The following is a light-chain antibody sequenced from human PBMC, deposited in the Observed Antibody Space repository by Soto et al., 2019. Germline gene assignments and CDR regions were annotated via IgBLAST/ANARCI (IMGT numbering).Light chain of an antibody. V-gene: IGKV3-20*01. CDR2: GAS. CDR1: QSVSSSY. J-gene: IGKJ2*01. Sequence: EIVLTQSPGTLSLSPGERATLSCRASQSVSSSYLARYQQKPGQARRLLIYGASSRDTGISDRFSGSGSGADFTLTISRLEPEDFALYYCQHYGSYQVPFVQGNKLENK. CDR3: QHYGSYQVP.